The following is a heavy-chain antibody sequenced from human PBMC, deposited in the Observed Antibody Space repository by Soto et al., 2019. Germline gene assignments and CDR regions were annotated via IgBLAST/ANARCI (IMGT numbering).Heavy chain of an antibody. J-gene: IGHJ6*03. V-gene: IGHV4-39*01. CDR2: IYYSGST. CDR3: VRHKLTSFYYSYYMDV. CDR1: GGSISSSSYY. Sequence: QLQLQESGPGLVKPSETLSLTCTVSGGSISSSSYYWGWIRQPPGKGLEWIGSIYYSGSTYYNPSLKSRVTISVDTSKKQFSLKLSSVTAADTAVYYCVRHKLTSFYYSYYMDVWGKGTTVTVSS. D-gene: IGHD2-2*01.